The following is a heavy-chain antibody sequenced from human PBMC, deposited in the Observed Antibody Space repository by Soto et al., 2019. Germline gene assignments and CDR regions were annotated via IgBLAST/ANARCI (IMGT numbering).Heavy chain of an antibody. D-gene: IGHD3-16*02. Sequence: SETLSLTCAVYGGSFSGYYWSWIRQPPGKGLEWIGEINHSGSTNYNPSLKSRVTISVDTSKNQFSLKLSSVTAADTAVYYCARGDYGYVWGSYRPQGFDPWGQGTLVTVSS. J-gene: IGHJ5*02. V-gene: IGHV4-34*01. CDR1: GGSFSGYY. CDR3: ARGDYGYVWGSYRPQGFDP. CDR2: INHSGST.